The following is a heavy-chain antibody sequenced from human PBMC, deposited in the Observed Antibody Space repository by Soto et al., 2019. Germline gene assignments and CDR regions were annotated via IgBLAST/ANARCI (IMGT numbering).Heavy chain of an antibody. V-gene: IGHV3-23*01. J-gene: IGHJ4*02. CDR1: GFFFSSYT. Sequence: EVQLLESGGGLVQPGGSLRLSCVGSGFFFSSYTMTWVRQAPGKGLEWVSSFSATSENTYYADSVRGRFTISRDNSKNTLFLQMKRLAAQDTAMYYCAKARDQQWVRLPFDYWGQGILVIVSS. D-gene: IGHD6-19*01. CDR3: AKARDQQWVRLPFDY. CDR2: FSATSENT.